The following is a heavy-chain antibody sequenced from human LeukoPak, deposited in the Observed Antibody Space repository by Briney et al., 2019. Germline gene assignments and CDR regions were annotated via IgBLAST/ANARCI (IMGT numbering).Heavy chain of an antibody. Sequence: GESLKISCKGSGYSFTSYWIGWVRQMPGKGLEWMGIIYPGDSDTRYSPSFQGQVTISADKSISTAYLQWSGLKASDTAMYYCARHLSHLSGLRNNWFDPWGQGTLVTVSS. J-gene: IGHJ5*02. CDR2: IYPGDSDT. CDR3: ARHLSHLSGLRNNWFDP. V-gene: IGHV5-51*01. D-gene: IGHD5-12*01. CDR1: GYSFTSYW.